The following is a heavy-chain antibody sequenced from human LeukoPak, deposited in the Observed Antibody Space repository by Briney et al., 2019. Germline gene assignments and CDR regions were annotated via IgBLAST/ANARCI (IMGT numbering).Heavy chain of an antibody. CDR3: ARDPVGGTHYFDY. V-gene: IGHV1-2*02. D-gene: IGHD1-26*01. CDR2: INPSSGGT. CDR1: EYTFTGYF. J-gene: IGHJ4*01. Sequence: ASVKVSCKASEYTFTGYFIHWVRQAPGQGLEWMGWINPSSGGTNYAQNFQGRVTITRDTSISTAYMALSRLTSDDTAVYFCARDPVGGTHYFDYWGQGNLVTVSS.